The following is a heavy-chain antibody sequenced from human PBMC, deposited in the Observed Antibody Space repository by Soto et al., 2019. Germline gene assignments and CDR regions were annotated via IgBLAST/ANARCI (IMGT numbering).Heavy chain of an antibody. Sequence: ASVKVSCKASGYTFTSYDINWVRQATGQGLEWMGWMNPNSGNTGYAQKFQGRVTMTRNTSISTAYMELSSLRSEDTAVYYCARGHFIRGRSWYYFDYWGQGTLVTVSS. CDR3: ARGHFIRGRSWYYFDY. J-gene: IGHJ4*02. V-gene: IGHV1-8*01. CDR2: MNPNSGNT. D-gene: IGHD6-13*01. CDR1: GYTFTSYD.